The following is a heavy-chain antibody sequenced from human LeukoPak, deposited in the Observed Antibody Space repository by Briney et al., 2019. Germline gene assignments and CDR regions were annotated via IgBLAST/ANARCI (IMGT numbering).Heavy chain of an antibody. J-gene: IGHJ4*02. CDR2: IIPIFGTA. V-gene: IGHV1-69*06. CDR3: ASATYYYDSSGYGGDY. Sequence: SVKVSCKASGGTFSSYAISWVRQAPGQGLEWMGGIIPIFGTANYAQKFQGRVTITADKSTSTAYMELSSLRSEDTAVYYCASATYYYDSSGYGGDYWGQGTLVTVSS. CDR1: GGTFSSYA. D-gene: IGHD3-22*01.